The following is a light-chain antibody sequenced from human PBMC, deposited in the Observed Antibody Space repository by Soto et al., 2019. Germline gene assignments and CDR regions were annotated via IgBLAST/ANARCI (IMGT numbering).Light chain of an antibody. CDR2: AAS. V-gene: IGKV3-15*01. J-gene: IGKJ1*01. CDR1: QSVSGN. Sequence: EIVVTQSPGTLSVSPGERATLSCRASQSVSGNLAWYQQKPGQAPRLLIYAASTRATGIPARFSGSGSGTEFTLTISSLQSEDFAVYYCQQYNNWPPAFGQGIKVEIK. CDR3: QQYNNWPPA.